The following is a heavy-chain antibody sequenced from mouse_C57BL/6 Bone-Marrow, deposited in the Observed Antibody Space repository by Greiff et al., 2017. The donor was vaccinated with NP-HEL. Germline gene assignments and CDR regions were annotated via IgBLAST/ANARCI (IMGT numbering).Heavy chain of an antibody. CDR2: ISSGGSYT. CDR1: GFTFSSYC. J-gene: IGHJ4*01. CDR3: ARRNSTVLDY. Sequence: EVQGVESGGDLVKPGGSLTLSCAASGFTFSSYCMSWVLQTPDKRLEWFATISSGGSYTNYPDSVKGRFTISRDNAKNTLYLQMSSLKSEDTAMYYSARRNSTVLDYWGQGTSVTVSS. D-gene: IGHD2-10*02. V-gene: IGHV5-6*01.